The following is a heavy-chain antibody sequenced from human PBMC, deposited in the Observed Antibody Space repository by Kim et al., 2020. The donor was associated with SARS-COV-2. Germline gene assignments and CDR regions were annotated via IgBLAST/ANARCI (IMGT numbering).Heavy chain of an antibody. J-gene: IGHJ6*02. CDR2: ISSSSSTI. D-gene: IGHD3-3*01. CDR3: ARDPIIPDYYYYGMDV. CDR1: GFTFSSYS. Sequence: GGSLRLSCAASGFTFSSYSMNWVRQAPGKGLEWVSYISSSSSTIYYADSVKGRFTISRDNAKNSLYLQMNSLRDEDTAVYYCARDPIIPDYYYYGMDVWGQGTTVTVSS. V-gene: IGHV3-48*02.